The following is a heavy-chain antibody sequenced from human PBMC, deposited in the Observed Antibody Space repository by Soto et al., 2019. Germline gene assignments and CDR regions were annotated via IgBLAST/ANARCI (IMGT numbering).Heavy chain of an antibody. CDR1: GGSISSGGYY. CDR3: ARSTFDFWSGYFMTIGVYFDY. D-gene: IGHD3-3*01. CDR2: IYYSGST. Sequence: QVQLQESGPGLVKPSQTLSLTCTVSGGSISSGGYYWSWIRQHPGKGLEWIGYIYYSGSTYYNPSLKSRVTISVVTPKHQFSLKLSSLTAADTAVYYCARSTFDFWSGYFMTIGVYFDYWGQGTLVTVSS. J-gene: IGHJ4*02. V-gene: IGHV4-31*03.